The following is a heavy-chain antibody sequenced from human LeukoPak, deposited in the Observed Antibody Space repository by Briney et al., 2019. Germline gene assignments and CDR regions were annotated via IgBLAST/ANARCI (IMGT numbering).Heavy chain of an antibody. CDR1: GVTFSSYS. J-gene: IGHJ4*02. CDR3: AKGSRITFFAN. V-gene: IGHV3-23*01. CDR2: ISGSGGST. Sequence: GGSLRLSCAASGVTFSSYSMSWVRQAPGKGLEWVAGISGSGGSTYFADSVKRGSPISRDNSKNTPHPPLNTLRAEDTALYYCAKGSRITFFANWGQGPLVTVSS.